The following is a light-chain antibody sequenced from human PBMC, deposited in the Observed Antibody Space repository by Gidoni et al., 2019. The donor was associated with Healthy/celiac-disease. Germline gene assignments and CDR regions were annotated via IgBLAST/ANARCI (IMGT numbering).Light chain of an antibody. CDR1: QSVSSSY. J-gene: IGKJ1*01. Sequence: DIVLTQSPGTLSLSPGERATLYCRASQSVSSSYLAWYQQKPGQAPRLLIYGASSRATGIPDRFSGSGSGTDFTLTISRLEPEDFAVYYCQQYGSSWTFGQGTKVEIK. CDR2: GAS. V-gene: IGKV3-20*01. CDR3: QQYGSSWT.